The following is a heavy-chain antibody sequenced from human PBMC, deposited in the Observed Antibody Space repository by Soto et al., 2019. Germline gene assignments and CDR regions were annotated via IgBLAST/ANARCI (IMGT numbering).Heavy chain of an antibody. D-gene: IGHD5-12*01. CDR2: IIPIFGTA. CDR1: GGTFSSYA. V-gene: IGHV1-69*01. CDR3: ARVVWRDGCNYGDY. Sequence: QVQLVQSGAEVKKPGSSVKVSCKASGGTFSSYAISWVRQAPGQGLEWMGGIIPIFGTANYAQKFQGRVTTTADESTSTAYVELSMLRSDDTAVYYCARVVWRDGCNYGDYWGQGTLVTVSS. J-gene: IGHJ4*02.